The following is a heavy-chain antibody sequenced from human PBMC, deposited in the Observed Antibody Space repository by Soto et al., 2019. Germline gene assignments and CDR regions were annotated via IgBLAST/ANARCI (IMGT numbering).Heavy chain of an antibody. J-gene: IGHJ4*02. CDR3: ARQEHTSGYCYPFDY. CDR2: IYYSGST. Sequence: PSETLSLTCTVSGGSISSYYWSWIRQPPGKGLEWIGYIYYSGSTNYNPSLKSRVTISVDTSKNQFSLKLSSVTAADTAVYYCARQEHTSGYCYPFDYWGQGALVTVSS. V-gene: IGHV4-59*08. CDR1: GGSISSYY. D-gene: IGHD3-22*01.